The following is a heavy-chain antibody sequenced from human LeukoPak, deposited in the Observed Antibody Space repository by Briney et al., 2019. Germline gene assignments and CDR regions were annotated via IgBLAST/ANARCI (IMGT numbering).Heavy chain of an antibody. CDR1: GFNVSINY. Sequence: PGGSLRLSCGASGFNVSINYMSWVRQAPGKGLEWVSVIYSGGSTYYADSVKGRFTISRDNSKNTLYLRMNSLRAEDTALYYFAKFRGNNWQTDYGGQGTLVTVSS. V-gene: IGHV3-53*01. J-gene: IGHJ4*02. CDR2: IYSGGST. D-gene: IGHD1-20*01. CDR3: AKFRGNNWQTDY.